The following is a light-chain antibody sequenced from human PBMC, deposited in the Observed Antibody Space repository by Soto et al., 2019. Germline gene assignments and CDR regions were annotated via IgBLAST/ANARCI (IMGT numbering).Light chain of an antibody. Sequence: QSVLTQPPSASVTPGQRVTISCSGGSANLGEKTVSWYQQFPGTAPTLLIYDDNQRPSGVPDRFSGSKSGTSVSLAISGLRSEDEATYYCATWDDSLDDPVVFGGGTKLTVL. CDR3: ATWDDSLDDPVV. CDR1: SANLGEKT. V-gene: IGLV1-44*01. J-gene: IGLJ2*01. CDR2: DDN.